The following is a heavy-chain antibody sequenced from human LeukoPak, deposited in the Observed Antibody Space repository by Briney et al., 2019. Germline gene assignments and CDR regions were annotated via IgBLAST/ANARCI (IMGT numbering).Heavy chain of an antibody. D-gene: IGHD2-8*02. Sequence: GGSLRLSCTASGFTFSDNVMHWVRQTPAKGLEWVAVISDSGVNQYYADSVKGRVTISRDNSKNTLYLQMNSLRPEDTAVYYCAGAGGVYYLEYWGQGTQVTVSS. CDR2: ISDSGVNQ. CDR3: AGAGGVYYLEY. CDR1: GFTFSDNV. V-gene: IGHV3-30-3*01. J-gene: IGHJ4*02.